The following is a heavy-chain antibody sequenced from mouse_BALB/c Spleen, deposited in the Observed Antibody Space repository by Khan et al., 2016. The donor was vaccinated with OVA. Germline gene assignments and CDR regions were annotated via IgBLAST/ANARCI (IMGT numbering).Heavy chain of an antibody. V-gene: IGHV1-4*01. CDR1: GYIFTNYM. D-gene: IGHD1-1*01. CDR3: AGGGYGSFGF. Sequence: QVQLKQSGAELVRPGASVKMSCKASGYIFTNYMMHWVKQRPGQGLEWIGDINPSNDYSNYNQNFKDKATLTADKSSSTAYMQLSSLTSEDSAVYYCAGGGYGSFGFWGQGTLVTVSA. CDR2: INPSNDYS. J-gene: IGHJ3*01.